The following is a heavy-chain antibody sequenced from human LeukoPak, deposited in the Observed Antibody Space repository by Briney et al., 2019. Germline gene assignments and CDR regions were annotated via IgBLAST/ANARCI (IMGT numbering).Heavy chain of an antibody. CDR3: AKDGEWELLQNPVDY. Sequence: GGSLRLSCAASGFTFSGSAMHWVRQASGKGLEWVGRIRSKANNYATDYAASVKGRFTISRDDSKNTAYLQMNSLRAEDTAVYYCAKDGEWELLQNPVDYWGQGTLVTVSS. CDR2: IRSKANNYAT. CDR1: GFTFSGSA. V-gene: IGHV3-73*01. J-gene: IGHJ4*02. D-gene: IGHD1-26*01.